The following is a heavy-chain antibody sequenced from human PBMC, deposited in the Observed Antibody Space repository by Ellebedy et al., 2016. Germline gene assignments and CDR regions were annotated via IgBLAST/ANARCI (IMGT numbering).Heavy chain of an antibody. CDR3: ARVSDYDGDFPFDY. V-gene: IGHV4-38-2*02. CDR2: IYHSGTT. Sequence: GSLRLXXTVSGYSVSSDYYWGWIRQPPGKGLEWIGSIYHSGTTYYNTSLKSRVTISVDTSRNQFSLNLSSVTAADTAVYYCARVSDYDGDFPFDYWGQGTLVTVSS. CDR1: GYSVSSDYY. D-gene: IGHD4-23*01. J-gene: IGHJ4*02.